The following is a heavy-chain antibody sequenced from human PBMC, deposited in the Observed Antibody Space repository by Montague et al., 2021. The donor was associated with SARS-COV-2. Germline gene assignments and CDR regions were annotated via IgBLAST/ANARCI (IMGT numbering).Heavy chain of an antibody. V-gene: IGHV4-34*01. CDR2: KKNSGST. CDR3: ARGPRITMIVVGITDILFDP. D-gene: IGHD3-22*01. Sequence: KKNSGSTNYNPSLKSRVTISVDTSKNQFSLKLSSVTAADTAVYYCARGPRITMIVVGITDILFDPWGQGTLVTVSS. J-gene: IGHJ5*02.